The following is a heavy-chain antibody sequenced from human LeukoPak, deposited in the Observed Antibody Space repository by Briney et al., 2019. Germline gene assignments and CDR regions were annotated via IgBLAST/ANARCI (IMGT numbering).Heavy chain of an antibody. Sequence: PGGSLRLSCAASRFTFSDYSMSWIRQAPGKGLEWVSYISSSGSTIYYANSVKGRYTISRDNAKSSLYLQMNSLRAEDTAVYYCARDPGRAAAAFDYWGQGTLVTVSS. CDR3: ARDPGRAAAAFDY. J-gene: IGHJ4*02. D-gene: IGHD6-13*01. CDR1: RFTFSDYS. CDR2: ISSSGSTI. V-gene: IGHV3-11*01.